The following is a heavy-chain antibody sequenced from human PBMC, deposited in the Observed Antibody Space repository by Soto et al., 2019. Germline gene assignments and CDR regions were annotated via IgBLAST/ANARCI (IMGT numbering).Heavy chain of an antibody. CDR2: IVTSGSSR. V-gene: IGHV3-11*01. Sequence: GGSLRLSCAASGFTFSDYYMSWVRQAPGKGLEWVSDIVTSGSSRHYADSVKGRFTISRDNAKNSLYLQMNSLRAEDTAVYYCARQSYAYSGNYPNFDYWGQGTRVTVSS. CDR1: GFTFSDYY. D-gene: IGHD1-26*01. J-gene: IGHJ4*02. CDR3: ARQSYAYSGNYPNFDY.